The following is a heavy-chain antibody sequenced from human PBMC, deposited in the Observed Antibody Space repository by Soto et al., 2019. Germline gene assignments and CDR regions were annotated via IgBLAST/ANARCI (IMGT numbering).Heavy chain of an antibody. J-gene: IGHJ6*02. CDR3: ARAFDYGDYVYYYYGMDV. CDR1: GGTFSSYA. CDR2: IIPIFGTA. Sequence: LVKVSCKASGGTFSSYAISWVRQAPGQGLEWMGGIIPIFGTANYAQKFQGRVTITADESTSTAYMELSSLRSEDTAVYYCARAFDYGDYVYYYYGMDVWGQGTTVTVSS. D-gene: IGHD4-17*01. V-gene: IGHV1-69*13.